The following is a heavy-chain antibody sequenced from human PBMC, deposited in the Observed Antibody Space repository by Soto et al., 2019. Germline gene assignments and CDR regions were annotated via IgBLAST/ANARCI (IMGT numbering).Heavy chain of an antibody. J-gene: IGHJ4*02. V-gene: IGHV3-23*01. CDR3: AQGPRITYFDS. D-gene: IGHD3-10*01. CDR2: ISGSGGST. CDR1: GSTFSTYA. Sequence: PGGSLRLSCVTSGSTFSTYAMSWVRQAPGKGLEWVSAISGSGGSTYYADSVRGRFTISRDNSKNTLFLQMNGLRPEDTAVYYCAQGPRITYFDSWGQGTLVTVSS.